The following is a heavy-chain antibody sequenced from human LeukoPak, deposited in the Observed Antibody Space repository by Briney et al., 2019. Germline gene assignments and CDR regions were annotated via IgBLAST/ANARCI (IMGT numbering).Heavy chain of an antibody. Sequence: GGSLRLSCAASGFTFSSYSMNWVRQAPGKGLEWVLSISSSSSYIYYADSVKGRFTISRDNAKNSLYLQMNSLRAKDTAVYYCARDGTAQYYYGMDVWGQGTTVTVSS. J-gene: IGHJ6*02. D-gene: IGHD5-18*01. V-gene: IGHV3-21*01. CDR2: ISSSSSYI. CDR1: GFTFSSYS. CDR3: ARDGTAQYYYGMDV.